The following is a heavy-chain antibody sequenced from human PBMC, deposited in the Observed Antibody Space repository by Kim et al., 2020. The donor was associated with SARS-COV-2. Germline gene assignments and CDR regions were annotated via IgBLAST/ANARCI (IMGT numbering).Heavy chain of an antibody. CDR2: ISSSGSTI. CDR3: ARVSERSTTYPKHLGY. Sequence: GGSLRLSCAAPGFTFSSYEMNWVRQAPGKGLEWVSYISSSGSTIYYADSVKGRFTISRDNAKNSLYLQMNSLRAEDTAVYYCARVSERSTTYPKHLGYWGQGTLVTVSS. D-gene: IGHD2-2*01. J-gene: IGHJ4*02. V-gene: IGHV3-48*03. CDR1: GFTFSSYE.